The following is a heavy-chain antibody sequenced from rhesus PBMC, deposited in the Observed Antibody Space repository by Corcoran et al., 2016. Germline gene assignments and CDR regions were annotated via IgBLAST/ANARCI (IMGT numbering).Heavy chain of an antibody. J-gene: IGHJ4*01. CDR1: CCSISDFYY. D-gene: IGHD3-28*01. CDR2: IYGNSAST. Sequence: QVQLQESGPGLVKPSETLSLTCAVSCCSISDFYYLNWIPPPPGKGLEWIWNIYGNSASTYYNPSLKSRVTISKDTSKNQFFLKLSSVTAADTAGYYCARDYYGSGYLDYWGQGVLVTVSS. V-gene: IGHV4S9*01. CDR3: ARDYYGSGYLDY.